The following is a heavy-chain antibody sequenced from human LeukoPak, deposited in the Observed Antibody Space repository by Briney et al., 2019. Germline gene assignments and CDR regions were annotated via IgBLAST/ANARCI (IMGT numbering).Heavy chain of an antibody. V-gene: IGHV3-33*01. CDR2: IWYDGSNE. CDR1: GFSLSNYA. J-gene: IGHJ4*02. CDR3: ARDPGLRLDS. Sequence: TGGSLRRSCAASGFSLSNYAMHWVRQTPGKGLEWVAIIWYDGSNEYYSEFVKGRFAISRDTSRNTLYLQMNNVRAEDTAVYFCARDPGLRLDSWGQGTLVTVS. D-gene: IGHD3-3*01.